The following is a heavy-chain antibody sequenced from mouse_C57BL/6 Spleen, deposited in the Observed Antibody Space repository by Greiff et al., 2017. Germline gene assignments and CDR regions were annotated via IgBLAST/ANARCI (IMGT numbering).Heavy chain of an antibody. V-gene: IGHV14-1*01. CDR3: ARHYDYAAWFAY. D-gene: IGHD2-4*01. J-gene: IGHJ3*01. Sequence: EVQLVESGAELVRPGASVKLSCTASGFTIKDYYMHWVKQRPAQGLEWIGRIDPEDGDTEYAPKFQGKATMTADTSSNTAYLQLSSLTSEDTAVYYCARHYDYAAWFAYWGQGTLVTVSA. CDR1: GFTIKDYY. CDR2: IDPEDGDT.